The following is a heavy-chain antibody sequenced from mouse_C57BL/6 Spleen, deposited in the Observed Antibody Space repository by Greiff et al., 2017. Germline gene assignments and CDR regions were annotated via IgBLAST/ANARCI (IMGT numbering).Heavy chain of an antibody. CDR3: TRKELSVVADWYFDV. V-gene: IGHV1-15*01. J-gene: IGHJ1*03. D-gene: IGHD1-1*01. CDR2: IDPETGGT. CDR1: GYTFTDYE. Sequence: QVQLQQSGAELVRPGASVTLSCKASGYTFTDYEMHWVKQTPVHGLEWIGAIDPETGGTAYNQKFKGKAILTADKSASTAYMALRSLTSEDSAVYYVTRKELSVVADWYFDVWGTGTTVTVSS.